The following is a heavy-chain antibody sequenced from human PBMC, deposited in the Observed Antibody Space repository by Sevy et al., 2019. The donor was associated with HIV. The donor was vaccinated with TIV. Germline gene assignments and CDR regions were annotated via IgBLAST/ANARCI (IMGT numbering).Heavy chain of an antibody. CDR1: GFIFSDYY. CDR2: ISSRSSYT. Sequence: GGSLRLSCAASGFIFSDYYMSWIRQAPGKGLEWLSYISSRSSYTNYADSVKGRFTISRDNAKNSLYLQMNSVRAEDTAVYYCARDLFSGGNAVYGYWGQGTLVTVSS. CDR3: ARDLFSGGNAVYGY. J-gene: IGHJ4*02. V-gene: IGHV3-11*06. D-gene: IGHD2-15*01.